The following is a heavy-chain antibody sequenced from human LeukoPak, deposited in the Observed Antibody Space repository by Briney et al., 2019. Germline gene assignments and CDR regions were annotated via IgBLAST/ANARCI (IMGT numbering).Heavy chain of an antibody. D-gene: IGHD3-10*01. CDR2: ISYDGSNK. V-gene: IGHV3-30-3*01. CDR3: ARDSLPRVFLPGGYFQH. Sequence: GGSLRLSCAAYGFTFRDYAMHWVRQAPDKGLEWVAVISYDGSNKYYADSVKGRFTISRDNSKNTLYLQMNSLRAEDTAVYYCARDSLPRVFLPGGYFQHWGQGTLVTVSS. J-gene: IGHJ1*01. CDR1: GFTFRDYA.